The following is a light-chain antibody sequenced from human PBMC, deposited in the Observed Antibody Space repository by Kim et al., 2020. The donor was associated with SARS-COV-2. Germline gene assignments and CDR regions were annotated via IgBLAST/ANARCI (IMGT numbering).Light chain of an antibody. Sequence: LAVSPGERVTVSCRSGQSISTKLAWYQERPGQPPRLLIYGASTRATGVPARFSGSGSETEFTLTISSLQSEDFAVYYCQQYSNWPPLTFGQGTKLGI. J-gene: IGKJ2*01. V-gene: IGKV3-15*01. CDR1: QSISTK. CDR3: QQYSNWPPLT. CDR2: GAS.